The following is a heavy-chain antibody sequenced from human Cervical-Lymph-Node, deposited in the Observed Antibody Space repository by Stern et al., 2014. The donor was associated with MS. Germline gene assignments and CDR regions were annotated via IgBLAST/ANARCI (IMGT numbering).Heavy chain of an antibody. CDR1: GGTFSNYA. CDR2: IVTLFGKP. V-gene: IGHV1-69*01. CDR3: ASPLTATSVPFGYYGMDV. J-gene: IGHJ6*02. D-gene: IGHD4-17*01. Sequence: VQLLQSGAEVKKPGSSVKVSCKASGGTFSNYATSWVRQAPGQGLEWIGGIVTLFGKPNYAQKFQGRVTITADESTSTAYMDLSSLRSEDTAVYYCASPLTATSVPFGYYGMDVWGQGTTVTVS.